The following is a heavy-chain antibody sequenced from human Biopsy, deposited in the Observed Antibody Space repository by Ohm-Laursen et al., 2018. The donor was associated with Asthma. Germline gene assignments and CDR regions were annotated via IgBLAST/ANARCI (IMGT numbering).Heavy chain of an antibody. Sequence: TLSLTCAVSDASINSGGYSWEWIRQPPGKGLGLIAYLFYPGATSYNPSLKSRVTISVDRSQRQFSLKVNSVTAADTAVYYCARMNTLIQAANYFSYAMDVWGQGTTVTVS. CDR3: ARMNTLIQAANYFSYAMDV. J-gene: IGHJ6*02. CDR2: LFYPGAT. D-gene: IGHD3-9*01. V-gene: IGHV4-30-2*01. CDR1: DASINSGGYS.